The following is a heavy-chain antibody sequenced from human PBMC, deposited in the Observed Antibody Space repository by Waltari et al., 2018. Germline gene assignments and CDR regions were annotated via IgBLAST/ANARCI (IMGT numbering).Heavy chain of an antibody. CDR2: IHYSGST. V-gene: IGHV4-39*07. Sequence: QLQLQESGPGLVKPSETLSLTCTVSGCSISSSVYYWGWIRQSPGQGLEWIGIIHYSGSTHYNPSLRSRVTISVDTSKNHFSLELSSVTAADTAVYYCARESGRDYYLDYWGQGTLVTVSS. J-gene: IGHJ4*02. CDR1: GCSISSSVYY. D-gene: IGHD3-10*01. CDR3: ARESGRDYYLDY.